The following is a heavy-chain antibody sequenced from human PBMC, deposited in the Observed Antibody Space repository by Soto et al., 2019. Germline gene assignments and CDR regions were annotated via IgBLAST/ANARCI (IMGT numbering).Heavy chain of an antibody. V-gene: IGHV4-39*01. J-gene: IGHJ4*02. Sequence: PSETLSLTCTVSGGSISSSSYYWGWIRQPPGKGLEWIGSIYYSGSTYYNPSLKSRVTISVDTSKNQFSLKLSSVTAADTAVYYCARKIIEDDFSNFDYWGQGTLVTVSS. CDR2: IYYSGST. D-gene: IGHD3-3*01. CDR1: GGSISSSSYY. CDR3: ARKIIEDDFSNFDY.